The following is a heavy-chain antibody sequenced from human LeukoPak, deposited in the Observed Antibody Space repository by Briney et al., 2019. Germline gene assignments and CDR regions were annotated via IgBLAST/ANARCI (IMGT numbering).Heavy chain of an antibody. CDR2: IYYNGIT. CDR3: ARRNNYYGSGSHYNDAFDI. V-gene: IGHV4-59*08. J-gene: IGHJ3*02. CDR1: GGSISSYY. D-gene: IGHD3-10*01. Sequence: PSETLSLTCTVSGGSISSYYWSWIRQPPGKGLEWIGYIYYNGITNYNPSLKSRLTISVDTSKHQISLKLTSVTAADTAVYYCARRNNYYGSGSHYNDAFDIWGPGTMVTVSS.